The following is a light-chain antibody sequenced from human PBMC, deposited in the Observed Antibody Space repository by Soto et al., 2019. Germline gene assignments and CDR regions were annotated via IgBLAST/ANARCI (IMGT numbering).Light chain of an antibody. CDR1: SRDVGGSKY. CDR2: EVS. V-gene: IGLV2-14*01. CDR3: SSKTSSGTLYV. J-gene: IGLJ1*01. Sequence: QSAMTQPACVSGSPGQSITISCTGSSRDVGGSKYVSWYQQHPGKAPRLIIFEVSYRPSGVSNRFSGSKSGNTASLTVSGLQAEDEADYYCSSKTSSGTLYVFGTGTKLTVL.